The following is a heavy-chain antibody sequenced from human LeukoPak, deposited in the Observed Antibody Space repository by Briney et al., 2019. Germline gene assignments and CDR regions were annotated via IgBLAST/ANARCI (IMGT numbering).Heavy chain of an antibody. Sequence: ASVKVSCKPSGYRFTRNGISWVRQAPGQGLEWMAWISANSGNTNYAQDFQDRVTLTTDTSTTTAYMELRNLKSDDTAVYYCARDVNYAFDYWGQGTLVTVSS. CDR3: ARDVNYAFDY. V-gene: IGHV1-18*01. J-gene: IGHJ4*02. CDR2: ISANSGNT. CDR1: GYRFTRNG. D-gene: IGHD3-16*01.